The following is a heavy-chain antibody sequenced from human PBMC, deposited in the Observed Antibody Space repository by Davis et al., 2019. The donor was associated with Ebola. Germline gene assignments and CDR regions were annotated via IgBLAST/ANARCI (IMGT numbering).Heavy chain of an antibody. CDR2: IYPGDSDT. Sequence: KVSCKGSGYRFTSYWIAWVRQMPGKGLAWMGIIYPGDSDTRYSPSFQGQVTISADKSISTAYLQWSSLKASDTAMYYCARHYCSGGSCYSGGYYYYYDMDVWGQGTTVTVSS. CDR1: GYRFTSYW. CDR3: ARHYCSGGSCYSGGYYYYYDMDV. D-gene: IGHD2-15*01. V-gene: IGHV5-51*01. J-gene: IGHJ6*02.